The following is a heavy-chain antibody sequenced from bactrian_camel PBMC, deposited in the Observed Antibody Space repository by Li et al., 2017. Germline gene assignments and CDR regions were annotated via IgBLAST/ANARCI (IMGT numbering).Heavy chain of an antibody. CDR1: GITFSRHD. CDR2: ITSLPSLFRAA. D-gene: IGHD3*01. V-gene: IGHV3S40*01. J-gene: IGHJ4*01. Sequence: VQLVESGGGLVQPGESLRLSCVASGITFSRHDMSWVRQAPGKEVEWVAGITSLPSLFRAASYADSVKGRFTIFQDATDMVSLQMNNLKSEDTAMYYCAADVGMMSGDCRPNYYGQGTQVTVS.